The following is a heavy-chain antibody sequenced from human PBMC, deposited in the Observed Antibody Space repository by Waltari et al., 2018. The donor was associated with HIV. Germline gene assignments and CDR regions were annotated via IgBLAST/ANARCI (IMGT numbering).Heavy chain of an antibody. Sequence: QVQFVQSGVEVKKPGASVKVSCKASGYTFTHYGISWVRQAPGQGLEWMGWISTYDTNTNYAQKLQDRVTLTTDTSTGTAYMELASLRSDDTAVYYCARDRWFGESHYYYYYGMDVWGQGTTVTVSS. V-gene: IGHV1-18*01. CDR3: ARDRWFGESHYYYYYGMDV. D-gene: IGHD3-10*01. CDR2: ISTYDTNT. CDR1: GYTFTHYG. J-gene: IGHJ6*02.